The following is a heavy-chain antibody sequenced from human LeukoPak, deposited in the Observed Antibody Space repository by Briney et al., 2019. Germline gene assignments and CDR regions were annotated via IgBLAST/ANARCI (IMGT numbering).Heavy chain of an antibody. CDR2: IIPIFGTA. D-gene: IGHD3-9*01. Sequence: PVKVSCKASGGTFSSYAISWVRQAPGQGLEWMGGIIPIFGTANYAQKFQGRVTITADESTSTAYMELSSLRSGDTAVYYCARDGYYDTAGDYWGQGTLVTVSS. J-gene: IGHJ4*02. CDR3: ARDGYYDTAGDY. CDR1: GGTFSSYA. V-gene: IGHV1-69*01.